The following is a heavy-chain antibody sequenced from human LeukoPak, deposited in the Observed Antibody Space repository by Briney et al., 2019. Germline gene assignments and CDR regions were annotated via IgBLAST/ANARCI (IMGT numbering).Heavy chain of an antibody. CDR2: IRYDGNNK. CDR1: GFTFSDYS. J-gene: IGHJ4*02. D-gene: IGHD2-2*01. CDR3: ARESSSTSFDY. V-gene: IGHV3-30*02. Sequence: GGSLRLSCAASGFTFSDYSMHWVRQAPGKGLNWVAFIRYDGNNKYYADSVKGRFTISRDNAKNSLYLQMNSLRAEDTAVYYCARESSSTSFDYWGQGTLVTVSS.